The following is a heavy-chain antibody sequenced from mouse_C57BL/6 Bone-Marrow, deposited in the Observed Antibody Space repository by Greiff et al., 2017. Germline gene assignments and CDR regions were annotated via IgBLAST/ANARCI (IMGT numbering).Heavy chain of an antibody. J-gene: IGHJ3*01. CDR1: GYTFTSYW. V-gene: IGHV1-64*01. CDR2: IHPNSGST. D-gene: IGHD2-4*01. CDR3: ARGDYDYDESWFAY. Sequence: QVQLQQPGAELVKPGASVKLSCKASGYTFTSYWMHWVKQRPGQGLEWIGMIHPNSGSTNYNEKFKSKATLTVDKSSSTAYMQLSCLTSEDSAVYYCARGDYDYDESWFAYWGQGTLVTVSA.